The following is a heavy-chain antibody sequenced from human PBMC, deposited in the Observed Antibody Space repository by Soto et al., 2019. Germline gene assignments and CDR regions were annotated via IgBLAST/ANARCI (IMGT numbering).Heavy chain of an antibody. J-gene: IGHJ4*02. D-gene: IGHD2-8*02. V-gene: IGHV1-2*02. Sequence: HEHLVQSGAEVKRPGASLKVSCKASGYSFTGYYIHWVRQAPGQGLEWMGWINPDSGATNYAQNLQGRVTLTSATSISTASMDLTSLTSDDTAVYYCARGDYGTGGYHFPYFDYGGQGTLVIVSS. CDR1: GYSFTGYY. CDR3: ARGDYGTGGYHFPYFDY. CDR2: INPDSGAT.